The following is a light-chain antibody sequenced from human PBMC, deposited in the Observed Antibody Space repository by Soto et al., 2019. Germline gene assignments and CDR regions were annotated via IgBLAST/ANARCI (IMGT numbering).Light chain of an antibody. Sequence: DIPMTQSPSTLSASVGDRVTITCRASQGISSWLAWYQQKPGKAPKFLIYDASILESGVPSRFSGSGFGREFTLTISSLQPDDFATYYCQQYYDYSTLYTFGQGTKVEIK. CDR2: DAS. CDR3: QQYYDYSTLYT. V-gene: IGKV1-5*01. CDR1: QGISSW. J-gene: IGKJ2*01.